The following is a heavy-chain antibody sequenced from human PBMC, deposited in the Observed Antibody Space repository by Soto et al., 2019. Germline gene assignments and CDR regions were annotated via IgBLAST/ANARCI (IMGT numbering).Heavy chain of an antibody. D-gene: IGHD3-22*01. J-gene: IGHJ6*02. CDR3: ARVPNDSSAYYHHYYYGMDV. V-gene: IGHV1-3*01. Sequence: QIQLMQSGAEVKKPGASVKVSCKASGYTFTSYGIHWVRQAPGQRLEWTGWINAGNGNTKYSEKFQGRVTITRDTSARTAYLELSSLRSEDTAVYYCARVPNDSSAYYHHYYYGMDVWGQGTTVTVSS. CDR1: GYTFTSYG. CDR2: INAGNGNT.